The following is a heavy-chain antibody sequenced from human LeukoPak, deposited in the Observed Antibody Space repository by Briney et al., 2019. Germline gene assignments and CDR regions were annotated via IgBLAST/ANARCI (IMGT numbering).Heavy chain of an antibody. CDR2: INHSGST. D-gene: IGHD5-24*01. J-gene: IGHJ4*02. V-gene: IGHV4-34*01. Sequence: SVTLSLTCAVYGGSFSGYYWSWIRQPPGKGLEWIGEINHSGSTYYNPSLKSRVTISVDTSKNQFSLKLSSVTAADTAVYYCARLGGGYNFYWGQGTLVTVSS. CDR3: ARLGGGYNFY. CDR1: GGSFSGYY.